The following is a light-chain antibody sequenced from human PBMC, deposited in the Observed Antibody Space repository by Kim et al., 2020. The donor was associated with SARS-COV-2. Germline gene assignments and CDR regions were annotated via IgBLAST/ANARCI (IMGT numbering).Light chain of an antibody. J-gene: IGKJ4*01. Sequence: VSPGERATLSCRASQSVSSNLAWYQQKPGQAPRLLIYDASTRATGVPARFSGSGSGTELTLTISSLQSEDFAAYYCQQYHDWPLTFGGGTKVDIK. CDR2: DAS. CDR3: QQYHDWPLT. V-gene: IGKV3-15*01. CDR1: QSVSSN.